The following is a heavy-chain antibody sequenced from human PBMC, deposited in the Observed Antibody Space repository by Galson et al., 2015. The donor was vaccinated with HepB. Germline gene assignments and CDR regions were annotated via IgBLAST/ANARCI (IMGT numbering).Heavy chain of an antibody. D-gene: IGHD3-10*01. CDR3: AKKAESGSGTPRALDY. CDR1: GFTFSTYG. Sequence: SLRLSCAASGFTFSTYGMHWVRQAPGKGLEWVAVISSDESKKYYADSVKGRFTISRDNSKNTLYLQMNSLRPEDTAVYYCAKKAESGSGTPRALDYWGQGTLVTVSS. J-gene: IGHJ4*02. CDR2: ISSDESKK. V-gene: IGHV3-30*18.